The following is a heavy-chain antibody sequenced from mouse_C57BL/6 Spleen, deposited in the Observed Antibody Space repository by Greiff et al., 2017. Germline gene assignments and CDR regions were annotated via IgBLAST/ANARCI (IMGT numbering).Heavy chain of an antibody. Sequence: VQLQQPGAELVKPGASVKLSCKASGYTFTSYWMHWVKQRPGQGLEWIGEIDPSDSYTNYNQKFKGKSTLTVDKSSSTAYMQLSSLTSEDSAVYYCARYHYYGSSLYFDYWGQGTTLTVSS. CDR3: ARYHYYGSSLYFDY. D-gene: IGHD1-1*01. V-gene: IGHV1-69*01. CDR2: IDPSDSYT. J-gene: IGHJ2*01. CDR1: GYTFTSYW.